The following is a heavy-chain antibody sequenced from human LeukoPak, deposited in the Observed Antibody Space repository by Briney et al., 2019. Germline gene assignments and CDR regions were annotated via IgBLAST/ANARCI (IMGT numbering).Heavy chain of an antibody. Sequence: PGGSLRLSCAASGFTFSSYSMNWVRQAPGKGLEWVSYISSSSSTIYHADSVKGRFTISRDNAKNSLYLQMNSLRDEDTAVYYCARVGSYYYDSSGYSARPAQFDYWGQGTLVTVSS. V-gene: IGHV3-48*02. CDR3: ARVGSYYYDSSGYSARPAQFDY. J-gene: IGHJ4*02. D-gene: IGHD3-22*01. CDR1: GFTFSSYS. CDR2: ISSSSSTI.